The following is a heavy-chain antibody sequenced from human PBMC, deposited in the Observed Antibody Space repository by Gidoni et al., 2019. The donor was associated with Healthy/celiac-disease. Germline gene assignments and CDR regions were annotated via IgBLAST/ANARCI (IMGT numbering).Heavy chain of an antibody. J-gene: IGHJ3*02. D-gene: IGHD6-6*01. Sequence: QVQLVPSGAEVKKPGSSVKVSCKASGGAFSSYAISWVRQAPGQGLEWMGGIIPIFGTANYAQKFQGRVTITADESTSTAYMELSSLRSEDTAVYYCARATGSSSSSYYTNAFDIWGQGTMVTVSS. CDR3: ARATGSSSSSYYTNAFDI. CDR1: GGAFSSYA. V-gene: IGHV1-69*01. CDR2: IIPIFGTA.